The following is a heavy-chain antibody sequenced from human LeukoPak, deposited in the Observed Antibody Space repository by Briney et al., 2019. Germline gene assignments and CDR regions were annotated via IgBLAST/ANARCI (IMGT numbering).Heavy chain of an antibody. CDR1: GFTFSSYW. V-gene: IGHV3-74*01. D-gene: IGHD2-2*01. CDR2: INSDGSST. J-gene: IGHJ5*02. CDR3: AREPPSPDIVVVPAVFDP. Sequence: GGSLRLSCAASGFTFSSYWMHWVRQAPGKGLVWVSRINSDGSSTSYADSVKGRFTISRDNAKNTLYLQMNSLRAEDTAVYYCAREPPSPDIVVVPAVFDPWGRGTLVTVSS.